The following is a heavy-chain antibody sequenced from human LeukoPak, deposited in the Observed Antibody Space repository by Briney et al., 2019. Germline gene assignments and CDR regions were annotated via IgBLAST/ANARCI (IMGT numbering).Heavy chain of an antibody. CDR1: GFTVSSNY. CDR2: IYSGGST. D-gene: IGHD1-1*01. CDR3: ARGGYNWNDESASDI. J-gene: IGHJ3*02. Sequence: GGSLRLSCAASGFTVSSNYMSWVRQAPGKGLEWVSVIYSGGSTYYADSVKGRFTISRDNSKNTLYLQMNSLRAEDTAVYYCARGGYNWNDESASDIWGQGTMVTVSS. V-gene: IGHV3-66*02.